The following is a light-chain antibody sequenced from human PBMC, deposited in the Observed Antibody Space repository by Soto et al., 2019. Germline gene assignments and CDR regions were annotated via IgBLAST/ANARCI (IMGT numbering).Light chain of an antibody. CDR3: LPHYTYPLT. V-gene: IGKV1-17*01. J-gene: IGKJ4*01. CDR1: QGIRND. CDR2: GTS. Sequence: DIQMTQSPSSLSASVGERVTITCRASQGIRNDLDWYQHDPVKPPKRLIYGTSNLQSGVPSSFSGSVSGTEFTLTVSSLQPEDSATYYCLPHYTYPLTFGGGTKVENK.